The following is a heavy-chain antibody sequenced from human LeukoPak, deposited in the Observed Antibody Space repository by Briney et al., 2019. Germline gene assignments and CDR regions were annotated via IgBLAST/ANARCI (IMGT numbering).Heavy chain of an antibody. V-gene: IGHV3-23*01. D-gene: IGHD3-10*01. CDR1: GFTFSSYA. Sequence: GGSLRLSCAASGFTFSSYAMSWVRQAPGKGLEWVSAISGSGGSTYYADSVKGRFTISRDNSKNTLYLQMNSLRAEDTAVYYCAKDKGTYYYGSGRYPIWGQGTLVTVSS. CDR3: AKDKGTYYYGSGRYPI. CDR2: ISGSGGST. J-gene: IGHJ4*02.